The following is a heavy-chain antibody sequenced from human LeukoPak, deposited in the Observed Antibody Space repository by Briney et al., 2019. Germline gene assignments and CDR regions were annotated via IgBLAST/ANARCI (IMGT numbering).Heavy chain of an antibody. V-gene: IGHV4-59*08. D-gene: IGHD6-6*01. J-gene: IGHJ5*02. CDR2: IYYSGST. Sequence: SETLSLTCTVSGGSISSYCWSWIRQPPGKGLEWIGSIYYSGSTNYNPSLKSRVTISVDASKNQFSLNLSSVTAADTAVYYCARHRQLVHWFDPWGQGVLVTVSS. CDR3: ARHRQLVHWFDP. CDR1: GGSISSYC.